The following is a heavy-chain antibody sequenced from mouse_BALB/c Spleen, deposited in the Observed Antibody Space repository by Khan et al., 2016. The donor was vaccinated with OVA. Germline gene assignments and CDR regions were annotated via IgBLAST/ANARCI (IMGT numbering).Heavy chain of an antibody. CDR1: GFSLTDYA. J-gene: IGHJ4*01. CDR3: ARDPPYYSMDY. V-gene: IGHV2-6-5*01. CDR2: IWVSGSK. Sequence: QVQLKQSGPGLVAPSQSLSITCTVSGFSLTDYAVSWIRQPPGKGLEWMGVIWVSGSKYYNSVLKPRLSISKDNVTSQVFLMMNSLQADDTAMYYCARDPPYYSMDYWGQGTSVTVSS.